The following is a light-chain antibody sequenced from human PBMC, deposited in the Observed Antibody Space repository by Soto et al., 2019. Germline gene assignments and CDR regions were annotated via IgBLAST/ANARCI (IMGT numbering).Light chain of an antibody. Sequence: DIQMTQSPSSLSASVGDRVTITCRASQSISSYLNWYQQKPGKAPKLLIYAASSLQSGVPSRFSGSGSGTDFILTISSLQPEDFATYHCQQSYSTPWTFGQGTKVEIK. CDR3: QQSYSTPWT. V-gene: IGKV1-39*01. J-gene: IGKJ1*01. CDR1: QSISSY. CDR2: AAS.